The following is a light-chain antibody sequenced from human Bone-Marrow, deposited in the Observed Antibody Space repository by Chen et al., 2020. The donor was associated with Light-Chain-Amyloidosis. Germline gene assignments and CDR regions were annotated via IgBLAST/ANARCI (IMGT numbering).Light chain of an antibody. J-gene: IGLJ2*01. Sequence: SYELTQPPSVSVSPGQTARITCSGDDLPTKYAYWYQQKPGQAPVLVIHRDTERPSGISERFSGSSSGTTATLTISEVQAEDVADYHCQSADSSGTYDVIFGGGTKLTVL. CDR3: QSADSSGTYDVI. V-gene: IGLV3-25*03. CDR1: DLPTKY. CDR2: RDT.